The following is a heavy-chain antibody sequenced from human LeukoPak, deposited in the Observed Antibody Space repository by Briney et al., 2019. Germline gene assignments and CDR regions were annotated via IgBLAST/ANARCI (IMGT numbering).Heavy chain of an antibody. D-gene: IGHD3-22*01. J-gene: IGHJ4*02. CDR1: GFSFSNYE. V-gene: IGHV3-48*03. CDR3: ARDNYDSMFGY. Sequence: GGSLRLSCAASGFSFSNYEMNWVRQAPGKGLQWISYISSSGSIIYYADSVKGRFTISRDNAKNSLYLQMNSLRAEDTAVYYCARDNYDSMFGYWGQGTLVTVSS. CDR2: ISSSGSII.